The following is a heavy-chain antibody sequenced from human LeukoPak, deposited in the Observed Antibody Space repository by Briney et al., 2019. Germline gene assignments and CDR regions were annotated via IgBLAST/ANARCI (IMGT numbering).Heavy chain of an antibody. CDR2: INHSGST. Sequence: SETLSLTCAVYGGSFSGYYWSWIRQPSGKGLEWIGEINHSGSTNYNPSLKSRVTISVDTSKNQFSLKLSSVTAADTAVYYCATANIAAAGRYFDYWGQGTLVTVSS. V-gene: IGHV4-34*01. CDR1: GGSFSGYY. CDR3: ATANIAAAGRYFDY. J-gene: IGHJ4*02. D-gene: IGHD6-13*01.